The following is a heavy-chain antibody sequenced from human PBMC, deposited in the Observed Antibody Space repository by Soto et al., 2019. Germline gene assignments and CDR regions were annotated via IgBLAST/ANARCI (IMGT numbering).Heavy chain of an antibody. CDR1: GYTFTGYY. V-gene: IGHV1-2*02. J-gene: IGHJ4*02. CDR3: ARVNVVVVAATREYCFDY. CDR2: INPNSGGT. Sequence: QVQLVQSGAEVKKPGASVKVSCKASGYTFTGYYMHWVRQAPGQGLEWMGWINPNSGGTNYAQKFQGRGTMTRDTSISTAYMELSRLRSDDTAVYYCARVNVVVVAATREYCFDYWGQGTLVTVSS. D-gene: IGHD2-15*01.